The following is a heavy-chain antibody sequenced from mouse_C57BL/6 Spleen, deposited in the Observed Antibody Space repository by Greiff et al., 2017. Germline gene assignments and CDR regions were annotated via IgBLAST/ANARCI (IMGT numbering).Heavy chain of an antibody. J-gene: IGHJ3*01. CDR2: ISYDGSN. Sequence: DVKLQESGPGLVKPSQSLSLTCSVTGYSITSGYYWNWIRQFPGNKLEWMGYISYDGSNNYNPSLKNRISITRYTSKNQFFLKLNSVTTEDTATYYCAREGIGGFAYWGQGTLVTVSA. CDR3: AREGIGGFAY. CDR1: GYSITSGYY. V-gene: IGHV3-6*01.